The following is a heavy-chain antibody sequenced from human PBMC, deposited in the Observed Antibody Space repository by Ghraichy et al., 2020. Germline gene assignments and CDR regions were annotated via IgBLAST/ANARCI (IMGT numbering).Heavy chain of an antibody. CDR1: GGTFSSYA. CDR2: IIPIFGTA. D-gene: IGHD2-2*01. Sequence: SVKVSCKASGGTFSSYAISWVRQAPGQGLEWMGGIIPIFGTANYAQKFQGRVTITADESTSTAYMELSSLRSEDTAVYYCARDWGKIVVVPAVNLYYYYGMAGWGQGTTVTVSS. CDR3: ARDWGKIVVVPAVNLYYYYGMAG. J-gene: IGHJ6*02. V-gene: IGHV1-69*13.